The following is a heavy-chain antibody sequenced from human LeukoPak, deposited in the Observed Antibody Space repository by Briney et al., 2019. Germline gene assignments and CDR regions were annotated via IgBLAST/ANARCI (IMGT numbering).Heavy chain of an antibody. V-gene: IGHV3-23*01. J-gene: IGHJ4*02. Sequence: PGGSLRLSCAASGFTFKTYDMTWVRQAPGKGLEWVSGISGSGTSTFYADSVKGRFTISRDNSKNTVYLQMNSLRAEDTAIYYCAKSLNSGSYYWGVDYWGQGTLVTVSS. CDR1: GFTFKTYD. CDR2: ISGSGTST. D-gene: IGHD1-26*01. CDR3: AKSLNSGSYYWGVDY.